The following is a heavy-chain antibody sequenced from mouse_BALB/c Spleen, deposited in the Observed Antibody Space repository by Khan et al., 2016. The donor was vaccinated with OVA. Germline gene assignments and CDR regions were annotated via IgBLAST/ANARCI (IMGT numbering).Heavy chain of an antibody. Sequence: EVQLQESGPGLVKPSQSLSLTCSVTGYSITSGYFWNWIRQFPGNKLEWMGYIRYDGNSNYNPSLKNRISITRDTPKNQFFLNLNSGTPEDTATYDCARGGSSGPAWFAYWGQGTLVTVSA. CDR1: GYSITSGYF. J-gene: IGHJ3*01. CDR2: IRYDGNS. CDR3: ARGGSSGPAWFAY. V-gene: IGHV3-6*02. D-gene: IGHD3-1*01.